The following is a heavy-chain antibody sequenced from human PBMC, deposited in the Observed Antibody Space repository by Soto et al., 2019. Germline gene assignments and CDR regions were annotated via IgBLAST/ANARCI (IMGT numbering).Heavy chain of an antibody. CDR3: ARHLVVYDSSGYYYDYGRDV. J-gene: IGHJ6*02. Sequence: GESLKISCKGSGYSFTSYWIGWVRQMPGKGLEWMGIIYPGDSDTRYSPSFQGQVTISADKSISTAYLQWSSLKASDTAMYYCARHLVVYDSSGYYYDYGRDVWGEGTRVTSSS. CDR1: GYSFTSYW. V-gene: IGHV5-51*01. CDR2: IYPGDSDT. D-gene: IGHD3-22*01.